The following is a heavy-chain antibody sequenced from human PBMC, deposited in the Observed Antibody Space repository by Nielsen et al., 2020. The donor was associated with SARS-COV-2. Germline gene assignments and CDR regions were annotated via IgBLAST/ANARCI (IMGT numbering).Heavy chain of an antibody. CDR3: ARGVAVTNYFDF. V-gene: IGHV4-31*11. CDR1: GGSISSGGLY. J-gene: IGHJ4*02. CDR2: IFYTGSS. D-gene: IGHD4-17*01. Sequence: SETLSLTCGVSGGSISSGGLYWSWIRQHPVKGLEWIAHIFYTGSSYYNPSLKSRVTISVDTSKNQFSLNLNSVTAADTAVYFCARGVAVTNYFDFWGQGTLVTVSS.